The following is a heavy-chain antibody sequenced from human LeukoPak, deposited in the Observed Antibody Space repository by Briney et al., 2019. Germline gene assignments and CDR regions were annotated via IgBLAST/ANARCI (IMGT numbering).Heavy chain of an antibody. J-gene: IGHJ4*02. CDR3: ARILQDGSGSYNFDY. CDR2: SERDDDK. V-gene: IGHV2-70*01. D-gene: IGHD3-10*01. CDR1: GFSLSTSGMC. Sequence: SGPALAKPTQTLTLTCTFSGFSLSTSGMCVSWIRQPPGKSLEWHALSERDDDKYYSTSLKTRLTISKDTSKNQVVLTMTNMDPVDTATYYCARILQDGSGSYNFDYWGQGTLVTVSS.